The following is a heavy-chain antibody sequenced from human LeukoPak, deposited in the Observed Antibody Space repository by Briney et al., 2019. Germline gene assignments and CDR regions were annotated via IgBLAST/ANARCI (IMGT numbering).Heavy chain of an antibody. J-gene: IGHJ5*02. V-gene: IGHV4-59*01. CDR2: IYYSGST. CDR3: ARVSHPALHCSSTSCYPLYGWFDP. Sequence: KPSETLSLTCTVSGGSISSYYWSWIRQPPGKGLEWIGYIYYSGSTNYNPSLKSRVTISVDTSKNQFSLKLSSVTAADTAVYYCARVSHPALHCSSTSCYPLYGWFDPWGQGTLVTVSS. D-gene: IGHD2-2*01. CDR1: GGSISSYY.